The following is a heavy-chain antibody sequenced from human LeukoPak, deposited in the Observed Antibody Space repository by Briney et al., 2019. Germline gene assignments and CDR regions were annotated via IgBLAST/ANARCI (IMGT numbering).Heavy chain of an antibody. V-gene: IGHV3-23*01. J-gene: IGHJ4*02. CDR2: SGTGGNT. D-gene: IGHD2-21*02. CDR1: GFSFSNYA. Sequence: GGSLRLSCAASGFSFSNYAMNWVRQAPGKGLEWVSTSGTGGNTYYTDSVKGRFSISRDDSKNTLYLQMNSLRAEDTAIYYCAKGYLQIVTLTALYFDSWGQGALVTVSS. CDR3: AKGYLQIVTLTALYFDS.